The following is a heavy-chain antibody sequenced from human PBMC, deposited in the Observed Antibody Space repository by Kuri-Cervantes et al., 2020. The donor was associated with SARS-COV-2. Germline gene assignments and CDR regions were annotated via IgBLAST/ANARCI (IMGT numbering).Heavy chain of an antibody. CDR1: GFTFSSYS. V-gene: IGHV4-39*07. CDR2: IYYSGST. Sequence: ESLKISCAASGFTFSSYSMNWVRQPPGKGLEWIGSIYYSGSTYYNPSLKSRVTISVDTSKNQFSLKLSSVTAADTAVYYCARNGDFGVYYYGMDVWGQGTTVTVSS. CDR3: ARNGDFGVYYYGMDV. D-gene: IGHD3-3*01. J-gene: IGHJ6*02.